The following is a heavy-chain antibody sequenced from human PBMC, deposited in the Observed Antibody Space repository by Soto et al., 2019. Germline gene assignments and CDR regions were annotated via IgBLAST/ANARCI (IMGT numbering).Heavy chain of an antibody. D-gene: IGHD6-13*01. Sequence: GDSLKFSCKGSGYSFTSYWIGWVRQIPGKGLEWMGIIYPGDSDTRYSPSLQGQVTISADKSISTAYLQWSSLKASDTAMYYCARTAAAGYYYYGMDVWGQGSTDSVSS. CDR3: ARTAAAGYYYYGMDV. V-gene: IGHV5-51*01. CDR1: GYSFTSYW. CDR2: IYPGDSDT. J-gene: IGHJ6*02.